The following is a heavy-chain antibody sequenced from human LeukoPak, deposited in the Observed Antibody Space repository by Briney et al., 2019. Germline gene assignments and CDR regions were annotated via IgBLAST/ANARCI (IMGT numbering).Heavy chain of an antibody. V-gene: IGHV3-30*04. CDR2: ISYDGSNK. Sequence: PGRSLRLSCAASGFTFSSYAMHWVRQAPGKGLEWVAVISYDGSNKYYADSVKGRFTISRDNAKNSLDLQINSLRAEDTAVYYCARDIGSGTTGTTGVLVNWGQGTLVTVSS. CDR3: ARDIGSGTTGTTGVLVN. CDR1: GFTFSSYA. D-gene: IGHD1-1*01. J-gene: IGHJ4*02.